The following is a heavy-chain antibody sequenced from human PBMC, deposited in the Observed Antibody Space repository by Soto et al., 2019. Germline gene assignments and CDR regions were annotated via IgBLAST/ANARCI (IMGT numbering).Heavy chain of an antibody. D-gene: IGHD2-21*01. J-gene: IGHJ4*02. CDR2: IYGSGRGI. CDR1: GLPHSNFA. Sequence: GGSLRLSCTASGLPHSNFAMMWVRQAPGKGLECISGIYGSGRGIEYADSVRGRFTISRDNSKNTVYLQMTDLRVDDTAVYYCAKDAVYNDGLWLMDHWGQGTQVTVSS. V-gene: IGHV3-23*05. CDR3: AKDAVYNDGLWLMDH.